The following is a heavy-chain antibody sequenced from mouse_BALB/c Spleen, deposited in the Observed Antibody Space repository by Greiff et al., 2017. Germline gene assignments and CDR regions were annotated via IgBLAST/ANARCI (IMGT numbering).Heavy chain of an antibody. CDR1: GFTFSSYY. CDR2: INSNGGST. D-gene: IGHD1-2*01. V-gene: IGHV5-6-2*01. CDR3: ARRIHYYGYWYFDV. Sequence: EVKLMESGGGLVKLGGSLKLSCAASGFTFSSYYMSWVRQTPEKRLELVAAINSNGGSTYYPDTVKGRFTISRDNAKNTLYLQMSSLKSEDTALYYCARRIHYYGYWYFDVWGAGTTVTVSS. J-gene: IGHJ1*01.